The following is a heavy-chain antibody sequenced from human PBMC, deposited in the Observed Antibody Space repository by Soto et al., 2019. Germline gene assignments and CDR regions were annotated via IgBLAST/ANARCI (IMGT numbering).Heavy chain of an antibody. CDR1: GYTFTSYA. J-gene: IGHJ4*02. Sequence: ASVKVSCKASGYTFTSYAMHWVRQAPGQRLEWMGWINAGNGNTKYSQKFQGRVTITRDTSASTAYMELSSLRSEDTAVYYCARETLYCSSTSYHVLFDYWGQGTLVTVSS. V-gene: IGHV1-3*01. CDR2: INAGNGNT. D-gene: IGHD2-2*01. CDR3: ARETLYCSSTSYHVLFDY.